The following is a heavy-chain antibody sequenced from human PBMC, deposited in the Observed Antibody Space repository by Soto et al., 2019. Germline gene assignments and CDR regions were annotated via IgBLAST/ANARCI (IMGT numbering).Heavy chain of an antibody. CDR1: GFSFASYS. CDR3: VRVRLDYSNKPYFFDN. D-gene: IGHD4-4*01. J-gene: IGHJ4*02. V-gene: IGHV3-21*01. CDR2: ISSKPNRTSFYK. Sequence: GGSLRLSCAASGFSFASYSMNWLRQAPGKGLEWVSSISSKPNRTSFYKPYAESVKVRFTISRDNAKNPLYLQMKTLTAEDTGVAYCVRVRLDYSNKPYFFDNWGRGTQVTVSS.